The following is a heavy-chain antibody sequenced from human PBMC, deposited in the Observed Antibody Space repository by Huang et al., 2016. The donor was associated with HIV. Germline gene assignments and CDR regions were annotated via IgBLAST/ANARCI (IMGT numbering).Heavy chain of an antibody. D-gene: IGHD5-18*01. CDR1: GGTVSSFS. CDR2: INPLQDTT. V-gene: IGHV1-69*13. J-gene: IGHJ4*02. CDR3: ARGVGNSNRGFDI. Sequence: QVQLVQSGAEMKKSGSSVKVSCKASGGTVSSFSFTWVRQAPGHGLEWMGVINPLQDTTDLEKKFRGRVTLTADESTNTAFMELSCLTSQDTAVYYCARGVGNSNRGFDIWGQGTLVTVS.